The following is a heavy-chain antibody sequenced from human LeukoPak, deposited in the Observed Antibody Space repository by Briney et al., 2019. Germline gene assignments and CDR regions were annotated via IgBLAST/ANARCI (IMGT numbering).Heavy chain of an antibody. CDR3: ARHAGPHNWNYGFFDY. D-gene: IGHD1-7*01. CDR1: GGSISSYY. Sequence: SSETLSLTCTVSGGSISSYYWSWIRQPPGKGLEWIGYIYTTGSTNYNPSLKSRVTMSVDTSKNQFSLKLSSVTAPDTAVYYCARHAGPHNWNYGFFDYWGQGTLVTVSS. V-gene: IGHV4-4*09. J-gene: IGHJ4*02. CDR2: IYTTGST.